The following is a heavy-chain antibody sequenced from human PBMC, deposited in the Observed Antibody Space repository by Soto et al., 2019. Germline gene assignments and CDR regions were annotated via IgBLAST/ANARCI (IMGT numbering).Heavy chain of an antibody. CDR3: ARARLDTPALEY. V-gene: IGHV3-30-3*01. CDR2: MSYDGSDK. D-gene: IGHD2-2*01. J-gene: IGHJ4*02. CDR1: GFSFRSYA. Sequence: QVQLVESGGGVVQPGRSLRLSCAASGFSFRSYAMHWVRQAPGKGLERVAVMSYDGSDKDYADSVKGRFTISRDNSKNTLYLQMSSLRAEDTAVYYCARARLDTPALEYWGQGTLVTVSS.